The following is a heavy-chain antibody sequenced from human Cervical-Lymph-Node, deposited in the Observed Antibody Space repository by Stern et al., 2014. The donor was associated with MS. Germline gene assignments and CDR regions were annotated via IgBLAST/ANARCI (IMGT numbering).Heavy chain of an antibody. CDR1: GYTFNSHY. D-gene: IGHD1-1*01. Sequence: QVQLVESGAAMRKPGASVKISCEASGYTFNSHYIHWVRQPLGQGLEWVALFNPHGSRTTYAQRFQGRVTVTGDTSTSTVYMELTGLKSEDTAVYYCARVLSLATSDSWGQGTLVGVSS. CDR3: ARVLSLATSDS. J-gene: IGHJ4*02. CDR2: FNPHGSRT. V-gene: IGHV1-46*02.